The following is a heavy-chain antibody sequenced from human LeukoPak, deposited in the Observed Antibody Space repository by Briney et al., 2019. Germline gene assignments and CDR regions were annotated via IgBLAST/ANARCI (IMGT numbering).Heavy chain of an antibody. CDR2: ISTSTSTI. Sequence: GGSLRLSCAASGFIFSAYAMNWVRQAPGKGLEWVSYISTSTSTIYYADSVKGRFTISRDNSKNTLFLQMNSLRTEDTAVYFCARWGNDYSQFDSWGQGTLVTVS. J-gene: IGHJ4*02. CDR3: ARWGNDYSQFDS. V-gene: IGHV3-48*01. D-gene: IGHD4-11*01. CDR1: GFIFSAYA.